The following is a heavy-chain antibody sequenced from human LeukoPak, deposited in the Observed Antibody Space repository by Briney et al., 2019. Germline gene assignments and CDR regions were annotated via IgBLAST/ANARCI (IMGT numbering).Heavy chain of an antibody. D-gene: IGHD2-15*01. CDR2: ISINARYT. CDR1: GSTFSSTA. CDR3: ARGGGSGISYGMDV. V-gene: IGHV3-21*01. Sequence: PGRSLRPSCEAPGSTFSSTAMNWVRQSPGKGPGWVSSISINARYTYYPDSLKARFTISRHNAKTSPYLQMNSLRAEDTAVYYCARGGGSGISYGMDVWGQGSTVTVSS. J-gene: IGHJ6*02.